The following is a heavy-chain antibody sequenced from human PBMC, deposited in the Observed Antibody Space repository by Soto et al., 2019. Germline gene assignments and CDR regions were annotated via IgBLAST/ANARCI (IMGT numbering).Heavy chain of an antibody. Sequence: PSETLSLTCTVSGGSINYSYWTWIRQPPGKGLEWVGYISHTGSANYNASLKSRLTISVDTSKNQFSLKLSSVTAADTALYYCARVNYGDYYYGMDVWGQGTTVTVSS. CDR3: ARVNYGDYYYGMDV. CDR1: GGSINYSY. CDR2: ISHTGSA. V-gene: IGHV4-59*01. J-gene: IGHJ6*02. D-gene: IGHD4-17*01.